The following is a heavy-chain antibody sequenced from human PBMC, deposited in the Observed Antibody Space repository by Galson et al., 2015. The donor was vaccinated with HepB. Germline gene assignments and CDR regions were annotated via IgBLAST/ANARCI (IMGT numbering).Heavy chain of an antibody. CDR3: ARLQHDTLSRPFDY. V-gene: IGHV3-7*03. CDR1: GFSVSAFP. J-gene: IGHJ4*02. Sequence: SLRLSCAASGFSVSAFPMSWVRQGPRKRLEWVASLNQDGSEKTYVDSVRGRFTITRGDAQNSLYLQMNSLRAEDTAVYYCARLQHDTLSRPFDYSGQGTLVTVSS. CDR2: LNQDGSEK. D-gene: IGHD3-22*01.